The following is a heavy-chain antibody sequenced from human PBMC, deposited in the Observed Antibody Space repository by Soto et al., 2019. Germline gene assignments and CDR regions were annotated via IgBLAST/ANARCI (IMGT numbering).Heavy chain of an antibody. J-gene: IGHJ3*02. D-gene: IGHD2-2*01. CDR2: LSGNGIST. CDR1: GFTFRNYA. Sequence: GGSLRLSCVASGFTFRNYAMTWVRQAPGKGLEWVSGLSGNGISTYYADSVKGRFTISRDNAKNTLYLQMTSLRAEDTAVYYCARDRGYPDSFDIWGQGTMVTVSS. CDR3: ARDRGYPDSFDI. V-gene: IGHV3-23*01.